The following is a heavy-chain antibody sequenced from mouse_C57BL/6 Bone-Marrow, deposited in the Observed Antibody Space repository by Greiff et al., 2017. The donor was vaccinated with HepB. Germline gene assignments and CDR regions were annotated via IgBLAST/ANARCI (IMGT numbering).Heavy chain of an antibody. CDR3: ARSTMVYYFDD. V-gene: IGHV1-81*01. CDR1: GYTFTSYG. D-gene: IGHD2-2*01. CDR2: IYPRSGNT. Sequence: QVQLKQSGAELARPGASVKLSCKASGYTFTSYGISWVKQRTGQGLEWIGEIYPRSGNTYYNEKFKCKATLTADKSSSTAYMELRSLTSEDAAVYFCARSTMVYYFDDWGQGTTLTVSS. J-gene: IGHJ2*01.